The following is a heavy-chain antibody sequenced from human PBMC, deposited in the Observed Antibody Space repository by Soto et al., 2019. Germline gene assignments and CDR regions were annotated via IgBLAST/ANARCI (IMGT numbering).Heavy chain of an antibody. CDR3: AGESGYCSGGSCSG. Sequence: EVQLVESGGGLVQPGGSLRLSCAASGFTFSSYSMNWVRQAPGKGLEWVSYISSSSSTIYYADSVKGRFTISRDNAKNSLYLQMNSLRAEDTAVYYCAGESGYCSGGSCSGWGQGTLVTVSS. V-gene: IGHV3-48*01. CDR1: GFTFSSYS. J-gene: IGHJ4*02. CDR2: ISSSSSTI. D-gene: IGHD2-15*01.